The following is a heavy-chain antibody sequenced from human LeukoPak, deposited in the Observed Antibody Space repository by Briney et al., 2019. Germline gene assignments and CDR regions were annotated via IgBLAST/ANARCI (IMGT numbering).Heavy chain of an antibody. V-gene: IGHV4-30-4*01. CDR3: ARLLAAAWFDP. J-gene: IGHJ5*02. Sequence: PSETLSLTCTVSGGSISSGDYFWSWIRLPPGKGLEWIGYIYYSGAAYYSPSLKSRATISVDTSKNQFSLKLSSVTAADTAVYYCARLLAAAWFDPWGQGTLVTVSS. CDR1: GGSISSGDYF. D-gene: IGHD6-25*01. CDR2: IYYSGAA.